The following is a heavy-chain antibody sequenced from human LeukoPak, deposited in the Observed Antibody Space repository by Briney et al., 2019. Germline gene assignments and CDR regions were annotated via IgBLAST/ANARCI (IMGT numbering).Heavy chain of an antibody. D-gene: IGHD1-1*01. CDR1: GFTFSSYW. J-gene: IGHJ4*02. V-gene: IGHV3-7*01. Sequence: GGSLRLSCAASGFTFSSYWMSWVRKAPGKGLEWVANINQDGSEKYYVDSVKGRFTISRDNAKNSLYLQMNSLRADDTAVYYCARDRATGEHDYWGQGTLVTVSS. CDR3: ARDRATGEHDY. CDR2: INQDGSEK.